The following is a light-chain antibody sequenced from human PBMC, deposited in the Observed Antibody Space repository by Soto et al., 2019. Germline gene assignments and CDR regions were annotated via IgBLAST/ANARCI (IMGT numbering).Light chain of an antibody. CDR3: QQYYSTPQT. V-gene: IGKV4-1*01. CDR1: QSILYNSNNKNY. J-gene: IGKJ2*01. CDR2: WAS. Sequence: DIVMTQSPDSLAVSLGESATINCKSSQSILYNSNNKNYLAWYQQKPGQPPKLLIYWASTRESGVPDRFIGSGSGTDFTLTVSSLQAEDVAVYYCQQYYSTPQTFGQGTKLEIK.